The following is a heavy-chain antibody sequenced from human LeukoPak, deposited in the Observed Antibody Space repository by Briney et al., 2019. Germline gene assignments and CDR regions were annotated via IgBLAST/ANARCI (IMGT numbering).Heavy chain of an antibody. V-gene: IGHV1-24*01. Sequence: ASVKVSCKVSGYTLSELSMNWVRQAPGRGLEWMGHFDPENGETTYAQKFQGRVTMTEDTSTGTAYMELWSLRSEDTAMYFCAYGNRESIYFDLWGQGTLVTVSS. J-gene: IGHJ4*02. CDR2: FDPENGET. CDR3: AYGNRESIYFDL. CDR1: GYTLSELS. D-gene: IGHD1-14*01.